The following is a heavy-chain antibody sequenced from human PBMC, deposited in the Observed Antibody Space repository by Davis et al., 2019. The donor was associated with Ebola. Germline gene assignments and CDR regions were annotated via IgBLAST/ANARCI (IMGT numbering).Heavy chain of an antibody. CDR3: AKEKTTVTTFWYFDL. CDR1: GFVFRTYV. J-gene: IGHJ2*01. V-gene: IGHV3-23*01. D-gene: IGHD4-17*01. Sequence: GGSLRLSCAASGFVFRTYVMSWVRQAPGKGLEWVSTLGTSADTYYADSVKGRFTISRDNSKNTLYLQMNSLRAEDTAVYYCAKEKTTVTTFWYFDLWGRGTLVTVSS. CDR2: LGTSADT.